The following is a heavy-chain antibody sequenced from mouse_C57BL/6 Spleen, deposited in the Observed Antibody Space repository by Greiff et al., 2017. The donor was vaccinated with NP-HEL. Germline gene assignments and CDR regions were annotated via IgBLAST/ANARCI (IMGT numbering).Heavy chain of an antibody. J-gene: IGHJ2*01. CDR1: GFTFSSYA. CDR2: ISDGGSYT. Sequence: EVHLVESGGGLVKPGGSLKLSCAASGFTFSSYAMSWVRQTPEKRLEWVATISDGGSYTYYPDNVKGRFTISRDNAKNNLYLQMSHLKSEDTAMYYCARGGSHYYGSSFLFDYWGQGTTLTVSS. CDR3: ARGGSHYYGSSFLFDY. D-gene: IGHD1-1*01. V-gene: IGHV5-4*01.